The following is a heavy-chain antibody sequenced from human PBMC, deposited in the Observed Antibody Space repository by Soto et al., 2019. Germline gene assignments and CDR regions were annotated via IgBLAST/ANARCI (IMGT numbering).Heavy chain of an antibody. Sequence: PGESLKLSCKGSGYSFTSYWIGWVRQMPGKGLEWMGIIYPGDSDTRYSPSFQGQVTISRDNSKNTLYLQMNSLRAEDTAVYYCAKDRVGATRYYYYYYGMDVWGQGTTVTVSS. CDR2: IYPGDSDT. J-gene: IGHJ6*02. V-gene: IGHV5-51*01. CDR1: GYSFTSYW. D-gene: IGHD1-26*01. CDR3: AKDRVGATRYYYYYYGMDV.